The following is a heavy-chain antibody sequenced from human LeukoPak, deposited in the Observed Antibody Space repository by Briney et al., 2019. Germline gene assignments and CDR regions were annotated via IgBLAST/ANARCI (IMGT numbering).Heavy chain of an antibody. CDR2: IYYDGST. V-gene: IGHV3-66*02. CDR1: GFNVSNNY. J-gene: IGHJ6*04. D-gene: IGHD6-25*01. CDR3: EAGEDV. Sequence: GGSLRLSCAASGFNVSNNYVSWVRQAPGKGLEWISIIYYDGSTFYADSVKGRFTISRDISRNTVYLQMNSLRSEDTAVYCCEAGEDVWGEGTTVAVSS.